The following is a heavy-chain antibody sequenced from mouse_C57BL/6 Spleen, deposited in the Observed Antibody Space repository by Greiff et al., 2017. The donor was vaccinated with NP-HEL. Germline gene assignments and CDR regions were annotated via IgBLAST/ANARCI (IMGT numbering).Heavy chain of an antibody. CDR1: GYTFTDYE. D-gene: IGHD2-2*01. CDR2: IDPETGGT. CDR3: TDYGYDEGFAY. V-gene: IGHV1-15*01. J-gene: IGHJ3*01. Sequence: QVQLQQSGAELVRPGASVTLSCKASGYTFTDYEMHWVKQTPVHGLEWIGAIDPETGGTAYNQKFKGKAILTADKSTSTAYMELRSLTSEDSAVYYCTDYGYDEGFAYWGQGTLVTVSA.